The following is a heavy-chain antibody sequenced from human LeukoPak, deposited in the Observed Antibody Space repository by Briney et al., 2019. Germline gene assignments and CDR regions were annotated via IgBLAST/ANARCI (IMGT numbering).Heavy chain of an antibody. CDR2: MNPNSGNT. CDR3: AGPHCSSTDCHPPEWFDP. D-gene: IGHD2-2*01. V-gene: IGHV1-8*01. Sequence: ASVRVSCKTSGYTFTNYDINWVRQATGQGLEWMGWMNPNSGNTGYAQKFQGRVTMTRNTSISTAYMELGSLRSEDTAVYYCAGPHCSSTDCHPPEWFDPWGQGTLVTVSS. CDR1: GYTFTNYD. J-gene: IGHJ5*02.